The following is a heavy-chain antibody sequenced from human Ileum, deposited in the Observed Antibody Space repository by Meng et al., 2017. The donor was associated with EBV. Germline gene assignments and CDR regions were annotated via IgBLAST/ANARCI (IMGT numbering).Heavy chain of an antibody. CDR3: ARIPYGDIYSAYFDY. D-gene: IGHD2-21*02. CDR1: GGSVNGHPW. J-gene: IGHJ4*02. Sequence: QVPLPVSGPGLVTPSGTGSPTCTFSGGSVNGHPWWSWVRQPPVEGLEWIGQIYHSGATNYNPSLKSRVTISVDTSENQFSLELNSVTAADTAVYYCARIPYGDIYSAYFDYWSPGTLVTVSS. CDR2: IYHSGAT. V-gene: IGHV4-4*02.